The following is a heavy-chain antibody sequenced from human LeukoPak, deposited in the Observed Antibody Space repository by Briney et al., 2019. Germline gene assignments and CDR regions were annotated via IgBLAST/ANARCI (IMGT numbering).Heavy chain of an antibody. CDR2: FSPADGKR. CDR1: GYMLSELS. CDR3: ATEKLSDSGSPGGFDY. D-gene: IGHD3-10*01. Sequence: ASVKVSCKVSGYMLSELSMHWVRQAPGKGLEWMGRFSPADGKRVYAHRFQGRVTLTEDTSTGTVYLEFSSLKSEDMAVYFCATEKLSDSGSPGGFDYWGQGTLVTLSS. V-gene: IGHV1-24*01. J-gene: IGHJ4*02.